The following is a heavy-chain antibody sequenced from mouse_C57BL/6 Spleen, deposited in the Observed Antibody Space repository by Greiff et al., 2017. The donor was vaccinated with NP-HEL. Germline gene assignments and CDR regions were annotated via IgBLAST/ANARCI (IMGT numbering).Heavy chain of an antibody. CDR2: IRNKANGYTT. CDR1: GFTFTDYY. J-gene: IGHJ4*01. V-gene: IGHV7-3*01. D-gene: IGHD2-5*01. Sequence: DVKLVESGGGLVQPGGSLSLSCAASGFTFTDYYMSWVRQPPGKALEWLGFIRNKANGYTTEYSASVKGRFTISRDNSQSILYLQMNALRAEDSATYYCARSYSNYYAMDYWGQGTSVTVSS. CDR3: ARSYSNYYAMDY.